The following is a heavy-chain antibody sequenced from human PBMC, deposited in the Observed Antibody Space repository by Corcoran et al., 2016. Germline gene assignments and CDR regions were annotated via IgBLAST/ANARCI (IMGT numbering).Heavy chain of an antibody. CDR1: GFTVRSNY. Sequence: EVQLVESGGGLFQPGGSLRLYCAASGFTVRSNYMSWVRQPPGKGLGWVSVIYSGGSTYYADAVKGRFTISRDNSKNTLYLQMNSLRAEDTAVYYCARELGGRGYLDYWGQGTLVTVSS. J-gene: IGHJ4*02. V-gene: IGHV3-53*01. CDR2: IYSGGST. CDR3: ARELGGRGYLDY. D-gene: IGHD3-16*01.